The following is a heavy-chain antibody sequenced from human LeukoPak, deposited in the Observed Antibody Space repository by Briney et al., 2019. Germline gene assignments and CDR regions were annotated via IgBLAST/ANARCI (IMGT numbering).Heavy chain of an antibody. V-gene: IGHV3-9*01. CDR3: ATQIYNWNDVSRDY. CDR1: GFTFDDYG. CDR2: ISWNSGSI. Sequence: GGSLRLSCAASGFTFDDYGMSWVRQAPGKGLEWVSGISWNSGSIGYADSVKGRFTISRDNAKNSLYLQMNSLRAEDTALYYCATQIYNWNDVSRDYWGQGTLVTVSS. J-gene: IGHJ4*02. D-gene: IGHD1-20*01.